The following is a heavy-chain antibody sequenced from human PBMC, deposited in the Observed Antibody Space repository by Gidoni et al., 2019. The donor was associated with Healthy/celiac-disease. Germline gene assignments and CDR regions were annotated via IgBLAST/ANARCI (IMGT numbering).Heavy chain of an antibody. J-gene: IGHJ4*02. CDR2: ISYDGINK. CDR1: GFTFSSYA. Sequence: QVQLVESGGGVVQHGRSMRPSCAASGFTFSSYAMHWVRKAPVTGLEWGAVISYDGINKYYADSVKGRFTISRDNSKNTMYLKMNSLRAEDTAVYYCARFPFYYYSSGYTEPEDYWGQGTLVTVSS. CDR3: ARFPFYYYSSGYTEPEDY. V-gene: IGHV3-30-3*01. D-gene: IGHD3-22*01.